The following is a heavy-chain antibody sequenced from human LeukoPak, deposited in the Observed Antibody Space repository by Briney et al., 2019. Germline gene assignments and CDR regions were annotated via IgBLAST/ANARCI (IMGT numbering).Heavy chain of an antibody. CDR3: ARGGYYDSSGYYWFDY. Sequence: SETLSLTCTVSGGSISSYYWSWIRQPPGKGLEWIGYIYYSGSTNYNPSLKSRVTISVDTSKNQSSLKLSSVTAADTAVYYCARGGYYDSSGYYWFDYWGQGTLVTVSS. J-gene: IGHJ4*02. CDR1: GGSISSYY. V-gene: IGHV4-59*01. CDR2: IYYSGST. D-gene: IGHD3-22*01.